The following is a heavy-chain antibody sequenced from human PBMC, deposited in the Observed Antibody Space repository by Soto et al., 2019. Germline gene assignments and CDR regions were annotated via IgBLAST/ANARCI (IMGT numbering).Heavy chain of an antibody. Sequence: EVQLVESGGGLIQPGGSLRLSCAASGFTVSANYMNWVRQAPGKGLQWVSLLYAGGAKFYADSVKGRFTISRASYKYTLYLHMDSLRDEDTAVYYCAGQGANDNCDPNDALDIGGQGTVVSVSS. V-gene: IGHV3-53*01. CDR3: AGQGANDNCDPNDALDI. CDR1: GFTVSANY. CDR2: LYAGGAK. D-gene: IGHD2-21*01. J-gene: IGHJ3*02.